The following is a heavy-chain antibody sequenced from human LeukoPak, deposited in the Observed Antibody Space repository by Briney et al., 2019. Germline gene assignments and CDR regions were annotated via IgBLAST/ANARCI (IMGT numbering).Heavy chain of an antibody. CDR2: ISVASNT. Sequence: GGSLRLSCAASGLAFSSYAMSWVRQAPGKGLEWVSTISVASNTFYADSVKGRFTISRDNSRNTVYLQMTSLRADDTAVYYCAKAGLYSGSYYLQLAYWGQGTLVTVSS. V-gene: IGHV3-23*01. CDR3: AKAGLYSGSYYLQLAY. D-gene: IGHD1-26*01. J-gene: IGHJ4*02. CDR1: GLAFSSYA.